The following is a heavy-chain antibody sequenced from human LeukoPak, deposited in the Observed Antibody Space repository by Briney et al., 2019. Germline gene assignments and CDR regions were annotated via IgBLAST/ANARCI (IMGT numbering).Heavy chain of an antibody. CDR2: ISGSGGST. V-gene: IGHV3-23*01. CDR1: RSTFSSYA. Sequence: PGGSLRLSCAASRSTFSSYAMSWVRQAPGKGLEWVSSISGSGGSTYYGDSVKGRFTISRDNAKNSLYLQMNSLRAEDTALYYCARGFGELKYYYYYMDVWGKGTTVTVSS. J-gene: IGHJ6*03. D-gene: IGHD3-10*01. CDR3: ARGFGELKYYYYYMDV.